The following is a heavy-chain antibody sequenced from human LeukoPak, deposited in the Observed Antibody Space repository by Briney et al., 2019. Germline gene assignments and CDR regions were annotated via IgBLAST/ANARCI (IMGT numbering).Heavy chain of an antibody. D-gene: IGHD3-22*01. V-gene: IGHV3-30-3*01. Sequence: GGSLRLSCAASGFTFSSYAMHWVRQAPGKGLEWVAVISYDGSNKYYADSVKGRFTISRDNSKNTLYLQMNSLRAEDTAAYYCARVRRYYYDSSGSTDAFDIWGQGTMVTVSS. CDR2: ISYDGSNK. J-gene: IGHJ3*02. CDR3: ARVRRYYYDSSGSTDAFDI. CDR1: GFTFSSYA.